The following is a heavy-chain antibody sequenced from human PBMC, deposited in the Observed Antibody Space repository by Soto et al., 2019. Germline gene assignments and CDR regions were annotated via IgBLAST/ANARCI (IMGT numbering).Heavy chain of an antibody. V-gene: IGHV4-34*01. Sequence: PSETLSLTCAFYGGSFSVHSLTMILQSPRKGLEWIGDINHSGRVNYSPSLKSRVTISLDTSKNQFSLTLSAVTAADTAMYYCSTRAYDTNGYYRFDPWGQGTLVTVS. D-gene: IGHD3-22*01. CDR3: STRAYDTNGYYRFDP. CDR2: INHSGRV. J-gene: IGHJ5*01. CDR1: GGSFSVHS.